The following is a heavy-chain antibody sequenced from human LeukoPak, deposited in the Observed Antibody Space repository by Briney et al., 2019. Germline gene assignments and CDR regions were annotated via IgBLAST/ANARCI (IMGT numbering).Heavy chain of an antibody. J-gene: IGHJ4*02. Sequence: ASVKVSCKASGYTFTVYYMHWVRQAPGQGLEWMGYINPNSGGTKYARQFQGRVTLTRDTSTSTAYMDLSSLRSDDTAVYYCARGAGTSFFDSWGQGTLVTVSS. D-gene: IGHD6-19*01. CDR3: ARGAGTSFFDS. V-gene: IGHV1-2*02. CDR2: INPNSGGT. CDR1: GYTFTVYY.